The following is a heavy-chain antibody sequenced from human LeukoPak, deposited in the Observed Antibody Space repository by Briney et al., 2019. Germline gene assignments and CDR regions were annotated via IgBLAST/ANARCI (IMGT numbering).Heavy chain of an antibody. V-gene: IGHV1-69*13. J-gene: IGHJ6*03. CDR3: ARDRDNGDTAMVPDGYYYYMDV. Sequence: ASVKVSCEASGGTFSSYAISWVRQAPGQGLEWMGGIIPIFGTANYAQKFQGRVTITADESTSTAYMELSSLRSEDTAVYYCARDRDNGDTAMVPDGYYYYMDVWGKGTTVTVSS. CDR1: GGTFSSYA. D-gene: IGHD5-18*01. CDR2: IIPIFGTA.